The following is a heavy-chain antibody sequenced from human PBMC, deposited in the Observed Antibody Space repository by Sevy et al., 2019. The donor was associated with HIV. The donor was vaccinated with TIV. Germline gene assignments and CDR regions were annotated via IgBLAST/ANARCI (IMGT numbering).Heavy chain of an antibody. CDR3: ARGYYGKGHIDY. CDR2: ISSGSSI. D-gene: IGHD1-26*01. V-gene: IGHV3-48*02. Sequence: GGSLRLSCTASGFTFSSYTFNWVRQAPGKGLEWVSQISSGSSIFYADAVKGRFTISREKAKNSLYLQMNSLRDEDTAVYYCARGYYGKGHIDYWGQGTLVTVSS. CDR1: GFTFSSYT. J-gene: IGHJ4*02.